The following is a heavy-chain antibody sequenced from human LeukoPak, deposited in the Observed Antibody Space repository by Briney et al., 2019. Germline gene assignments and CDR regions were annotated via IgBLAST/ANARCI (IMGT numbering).Heavy chain of an antibody. D-gene: IGHD3-22*01. Sequence: GGSLRLSCAASGFTFSDYYMSWVRQAPGKGLEWVAVISYDGSNKYYADSVKGRFTISRDNSKNTLYLQMNSLRAEDTAVYYCARSTYYYDSSGPLFGWFDPWGQGTLVTVSS. CDR3: ARSTYYYDSSGPLFGWFDP. CDR2: ISYDGSNK. J-gene: IGHJ5*02. CDR1: GFTFSDYY. V-gene: IGHV3-30*03.